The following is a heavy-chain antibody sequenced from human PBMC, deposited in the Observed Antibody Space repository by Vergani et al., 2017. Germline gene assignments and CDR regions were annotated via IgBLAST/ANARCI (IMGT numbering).Heavy chain of an antibody. CDR2: ISSSSSTI. J-gene: IGHJ6*03. CDR1: GFTFSSYS. V-gene: IGHV3-48*01. D-gene: IGHD2-2*01. Sequence: EVQLVESGGGLVQPGGSLRLSCAASGFTFSSYSMNWVRQAPGKGLEWVSYISSSSSTIYYADSVKGRFTISRDNAKNSLYLQMNSLRAEDTAVYYCASLRSWYQLLRGRVYYYYMDVWGKGTTVTVSS. CDR3: ASLRSWYQLLRGRVYYYYMDV.